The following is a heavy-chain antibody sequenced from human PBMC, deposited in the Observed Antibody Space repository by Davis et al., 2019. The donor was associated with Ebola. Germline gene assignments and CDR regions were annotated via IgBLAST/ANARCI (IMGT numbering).Heavy chain of an antibody. CDR2: ISSDGSGP. CDR1: GFTFHNFW. Sequence: ESLKISCAASGFTFHNFWMHWVRQGPGTGLVWVSRISSDGSGPAYADSVKGRFTISRDNAKSTVYLQMNSLRAEDTAVYYCARSGGHSFGQNWGQGTLVTVSS. CDR3: ARSGGHSFGQN. V-gene: IGHV3-74*03. D-gene: IGHD5-18*01. J-gene: IGHJ4*02.